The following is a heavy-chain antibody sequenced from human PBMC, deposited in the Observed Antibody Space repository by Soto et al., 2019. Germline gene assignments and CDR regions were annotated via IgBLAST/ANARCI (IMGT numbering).Heavy chain of an antibody. CDR2: INHSGGT. Sequence: QVQLQQWGAGLLKPSETLSLTCAVYGGSFSGYYWSWIRQPPVKGLEWIGEINHSGGTNYNPSLKSRVTISVDTSKNQFSLKLSSVTAADTAVFYCARLRWEQPWVFDYRGQGTLVTVSS. J-gene: IGHJ4*02. D-gene: IGHD1-26*01. CDR3: ARLRWEQPWVFDY. V-gene: IGHV4-34*02. CDR1: GGSFSGYY.